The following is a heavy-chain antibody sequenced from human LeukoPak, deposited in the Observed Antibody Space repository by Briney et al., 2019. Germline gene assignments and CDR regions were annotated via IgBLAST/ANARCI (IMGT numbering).Heavy chain of an antibody. J-gene: IGHJ4*02. CDR1: GFTVSSNY. D-gene: IGHD6-19*01. CDR3: ARNRSVAL. V-gene: IGHV3-7*01. CDR2: IKQDESEK. Sequence: QAGGSLRLSCAASGFTVSSNYMSWVRQAPGKGLEWVANIKQDESEKYYVDSVKGRFTISRDNAKSSLYLQMNSLRAEDTAVYYCARNRSVALWGQGALVTVSS.